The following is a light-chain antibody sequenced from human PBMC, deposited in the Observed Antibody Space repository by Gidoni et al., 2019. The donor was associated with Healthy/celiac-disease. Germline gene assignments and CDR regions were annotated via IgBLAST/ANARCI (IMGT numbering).Light chain of an antibody. CDR3: QQRSNLLT. V-gene: IGKV3-11*01. J-gene: IGKJ4*01. CDR1: QSVSSY. CDR2: DAV. Sequence: EIVLTPSPPTLSLSPGERATLSCRDSQSVSSYLAWYQQKPGQAPRLLIYDAVNRATGIPARCSGSRSRTDFTLTISSLVHEEFAVYYCQQRSNLLTFGGGTKVEIK.